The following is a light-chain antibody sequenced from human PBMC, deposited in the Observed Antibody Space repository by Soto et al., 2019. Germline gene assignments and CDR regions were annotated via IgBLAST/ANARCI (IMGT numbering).Light chain of an antibody. CDR3: QQASSFPFT. V-gene: IGKV1-12*01. CDR2: KAS. CDR1: QVISSR. Sequence: DIQMTQSPSSVSASVGDRVTITCRASQVISSRLVWYQQKPGKAPKLLIYKASTLQSGFPSRFSSSASGTEFPLTISSLQPEDFATYYCQQASSFPFTFGGGTEVEIK. J-gene: IGKJ4*01.